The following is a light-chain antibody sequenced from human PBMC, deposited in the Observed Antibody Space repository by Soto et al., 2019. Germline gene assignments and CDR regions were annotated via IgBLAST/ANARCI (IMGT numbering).Light chain of an antibody. CDR3: MQRTHVPIT. CDR1: QSLLYSDGKTY. CDR2: DVS. V-gene: IGKV2D-29*01. J-gene: IGKJ5*01. Sequence: DVVVTQTSLSLSVTPGQPASMSCKSSQSLLYSDGKTYLYWYLQRPGQPPQLLIYDVSNRFSGVPDRFSGSGSGTDFTLKISRVEAEDVGVYYCMQRTHVPITFGQGTRLEIK.